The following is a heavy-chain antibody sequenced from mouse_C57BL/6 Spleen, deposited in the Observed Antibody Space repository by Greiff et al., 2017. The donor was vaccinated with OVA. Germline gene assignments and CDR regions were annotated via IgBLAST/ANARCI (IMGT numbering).Heavy chain of an antibody. CDR1: GFSLTSYG. CDR2: IWGDGST. J-gene: IGHJ4*01. V-gene: IGHV2-3*01. D-gene: IGHD1-1*01. Sequence: VQLQQSGPGLVAPSQCLSITCTVSGFSLTSYGVSWVRQPPGKGLEWLGVIWGDGSTNYHSAHLSRLSTSKVNSKSQVFLKLNSLQADDTATYYCSNYFGSSYAMDYWGQGTSVTVSS. CDR3: SNYFGSSYAMDY.